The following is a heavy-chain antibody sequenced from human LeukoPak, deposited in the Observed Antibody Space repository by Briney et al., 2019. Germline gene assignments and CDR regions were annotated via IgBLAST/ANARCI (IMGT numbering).Heavy chain of an antibody. CDR1: GYTFSGYA. CDR2: ISGSTGTI. D-gene: IGHD3-9*01. J-gene: IGHJ4*02. Sequence: PGGSLRLSCAASGYTFSGYAMSWVRQAPGKGLEWVSAISGSTGTIYYADSVKGRFTISRDNSKNTLYLQMKRLRAEDTAVYHCARIKGYFDSGYYYGFFDYWGQGTLVTVSS. V-gene: IGHV3-23*01. CDR3: ARIKGYFDSGYYYGFFDY.